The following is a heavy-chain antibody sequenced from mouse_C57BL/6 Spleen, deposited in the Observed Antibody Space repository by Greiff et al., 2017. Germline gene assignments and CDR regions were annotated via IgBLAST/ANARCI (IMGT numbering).Heavy chain of an antibody. CDR2: IYPGSGST. V-gene: IGHV1-55*01. Sequence: QVQLQQPGAELVKPGASVKMSCKASGYTFTSYWITWVKQRPGQGLEWIGDIYPGSGSTNYNEKFKSKATLTVDTSSSTAYMQLSSLTSEDSAVYYCASGCYYGSSYIAMDYWGQGTSVTVSS. CDR1: GYTFTSYW. CDR3: ASGCYYGSSYIAMDY. J-gene: IGHJ4*01. D-gene: IGHD1-1*01.